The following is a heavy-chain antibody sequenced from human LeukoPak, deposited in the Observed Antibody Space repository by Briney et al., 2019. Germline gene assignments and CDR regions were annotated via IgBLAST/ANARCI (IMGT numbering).Heavy chain of an antibody. Sequence: SETLSLTCAVYGGSFSGYYWSWIRQPPGKGLEWIGEINHSGSTNYNPSLKSRVTISVDTSKNQFSLKLSSVTAADTAVYYCASALPFQLVHWGQGTLVTVSS. V-gene: IGHV4-34*01. CDR2: INHSGST. CDR3: ASALPFQLVH. D-gene: IGHD6-13*01. CDR1: GGSFSGYY. J-gene: IGHJ4*02.